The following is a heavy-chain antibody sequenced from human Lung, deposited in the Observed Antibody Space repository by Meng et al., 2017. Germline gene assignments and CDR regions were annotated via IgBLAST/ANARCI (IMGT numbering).Heavy chain of an antibody. CDR1: GFTFSGYA. CDR2: VSGSDDIA. D-gene: IGHD6-6*01. Sequence: EVQLVESGGGLVQPGGTLRLSGAASGFTFSGYAMTWVRQAPGKGLEWVSSVSGSDDIAYYGDSVKGRVTISRDNSKNTLYLQMNSLRAEDTAVYFCAKDLGASSSYYFDYWGQGTLVTVSS. J-gene: IGHJ4*02. V-gene: IGHV3-23*04. CDR3: AKDLGASSSYYFDY.